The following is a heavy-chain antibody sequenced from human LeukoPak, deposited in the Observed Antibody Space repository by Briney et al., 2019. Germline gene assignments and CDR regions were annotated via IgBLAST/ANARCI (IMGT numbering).Heavy chain of an antibody. D-gene: IGHD3-10*01. J-gene: IGHJ3*02. CDR1: GFTFSNYA. V-gene: IGHV3-23*01. CDR2: ISGSGGNT. Sequence: GGSLRLSCEASGFTFSNYAMNWVRQAPGKGLEWVSSISGSGGNTYYAASVNGRFTISRDNSKNTLSLQMNSLRAEDTAVYYCAKDHDYYASGPIWGQGTMVTVSS. CDR3: AKDHDYYASGPI.